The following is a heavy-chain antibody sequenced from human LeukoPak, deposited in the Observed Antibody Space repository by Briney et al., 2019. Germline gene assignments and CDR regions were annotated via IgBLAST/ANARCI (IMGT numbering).Heavy chain of an antibody. J-gene: IGHJ4*02. D-gene: IGHD2-8*01. CDR3: ARAQEVYAVHYFDY. V-gene: IGHV3-21*01. CDR1: GFTFSTYA. CDR2: ISSSSSYI. Sequence: PGGSLRLSCAASGFTFSTYAMSWVRQAPGKGLEWVSSISSSSSYIYYADSVKGRFTISRDNAKNSLYLQMNSLRAEDTAVYYCARAQEVYAVHYFDYWGQGTLVTVSS.